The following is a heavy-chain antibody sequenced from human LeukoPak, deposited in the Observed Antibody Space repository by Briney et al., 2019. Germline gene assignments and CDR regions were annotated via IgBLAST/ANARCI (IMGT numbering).Heavy chain of an antibody. J-gene: IGHJ4*02. CDR3: AKASYSSGWSATSY. CDR1: GFTFSNYA. D-gene: IGHD6-19*01. CDR2: ITGDGGTT. V-gene: IGHV3-23*01. Sequence: GGSLRLSCAASGFTFSNYAMSWVRQAPGKGLEWVSDITGDGGTTYYADSVKGRFTISRDNSKNALYLQMNSLRAEDTAIYYCAKASYSSGWSATSYWGQGTPVTVSS.